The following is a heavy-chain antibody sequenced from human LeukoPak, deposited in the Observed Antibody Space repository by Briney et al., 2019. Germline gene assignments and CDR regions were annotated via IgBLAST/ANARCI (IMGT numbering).Heavy chain of an antibody. CDR3: AREGGFYRPLDY. J-gene: IGHJ4*02. Sequence: PSETLSLTCGVSGGSISSTNWWTWVRQPPGKGLEWIGEVHLDGRTNYNPSLQSRLTMSVDLSENHIPLKLTSVTAADTAGYYCAREGGFYRPLDYSGQGTLVTVSS. CDR1: GGSISSTNW. D-gene: IGHD3-3*01. CDR2: VHLDGRT. V-gene: IGHV4-4*02.